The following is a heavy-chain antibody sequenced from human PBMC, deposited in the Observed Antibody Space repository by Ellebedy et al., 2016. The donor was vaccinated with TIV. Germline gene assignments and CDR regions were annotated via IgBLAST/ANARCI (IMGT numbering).Heavy chain of an antibody. D-gene: IGHD5-12*01. CDR1: GFTFSSYA. CDR3: AKDIRNEVADDAFDI. V-gene: IGHV3-23*01. Sequence: GESLKISCAASGFTFSSYAMSWVRQAPGKGLEWVSSISAGGGSTYYADSVKGRFTISRDNSKNTLYLQMNSLRAEDTAIYYCAKDIRNEVADDAFDIWGQGTMITVSS. J-gene: IGHJ3*02. CDR2: ISAGGGST.